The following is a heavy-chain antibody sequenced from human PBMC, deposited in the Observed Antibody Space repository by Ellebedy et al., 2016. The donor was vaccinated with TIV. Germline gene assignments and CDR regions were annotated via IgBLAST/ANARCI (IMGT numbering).Heavy chain of an antibody. CDR2: INPDSGGT. V-gene: IGHV1-2*02. CDR3: ARVRRGSSGMDV. Sequence: ASVKVSCKTSGYIFTANYLHWVRQAPGQGLEWMGWINPDSGGTNLAQKFQGRVTMTRDTSINTAYMQLIRLESDDTAVYYCARVRRGSSGMDVWGQGTAVTVSS. CDR1: GYIFTANY. D-gene: IGHD6-13*01. J-gene: IGHJ6*02.